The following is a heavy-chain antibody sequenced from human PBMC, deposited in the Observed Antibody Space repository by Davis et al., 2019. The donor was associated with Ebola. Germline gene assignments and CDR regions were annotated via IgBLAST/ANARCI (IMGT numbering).Heavy chain of an antibody. J-gene: IGHJ6*02. CDR3: AKDIGYCSSTSCSYYYYYYGMDV. V-gene: IGHV3-30-3*01. CDR1: GFTFSSYA. D-gene: IGHD2-2*03. Sequence: GGSLRLSCAASGFTFSSYAMHWVRQAPGKGLEWVAVISYDGSNKYYADSVKGRFTISRDNSKNTLYLQMNSLRAEDTAVYYCAKDIGYCSSTSCSYYYYYYGMDVWGQGTTVTVSS. CDR2: ISYDGSNK.